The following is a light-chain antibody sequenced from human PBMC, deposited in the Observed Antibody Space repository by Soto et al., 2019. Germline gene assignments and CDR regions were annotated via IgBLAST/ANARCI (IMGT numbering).Light chain of an antibody. CDR2: DAS. J-gene: IGKJ5*01. CDR3: QQPRA. Sequence: EIVMTQSPATLSVSPGEGATLSCRASQSISSNLAWYQQKPGQAPRLVIFDASTRATGIPDRFTGRGSGTDFTLTISSLEPEDFAVYYCQQPRAFGQGTRLEIK. CDR1: QSISSN. V-gene: IGKV3-15*01.